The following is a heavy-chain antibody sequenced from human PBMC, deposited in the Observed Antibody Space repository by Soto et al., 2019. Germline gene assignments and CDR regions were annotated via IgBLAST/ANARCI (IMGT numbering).Heavy chain of an antibody. Sequence: GSLRLSCAASGFTFSSYAMSWVRQAPGKGLEWVSAISGSGGSTYYADSVKGRFTISRDNSKDTPYLQMNSLRAEDTAVYYCAKSGASERGETYYFDYWGQGTLVTVSS. V-gene: IGHV3-23*01. J-gene: IGHJ4*02. CDR3: AKSGASERGETYYFDY. D-gene: IGHD1-26*01. CDR1: GFTFSSYA. CDR2: ISGSGGST.